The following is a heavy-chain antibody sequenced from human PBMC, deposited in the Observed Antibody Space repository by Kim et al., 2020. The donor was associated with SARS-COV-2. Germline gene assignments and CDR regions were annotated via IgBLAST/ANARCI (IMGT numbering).Heavy chain of an antibody. V-gene: IGHV3-21*01. CDR3: AKSLKRIRSGWYTLGS. D-gene: IGHD6-19*01. J-gene: IGHJ4*02. CDR2: ISSSSSYI. Sequence: GGSLRLSCAASGFTFSSYSMNWVRQAPGKGLEWVSSISSSSSYIYYADSVKGRFTISRDNAKNSLYLQMNSLRAEDTAVYYCAKSLKRIRSGWYTLGSWGERAPGTVSP. CDR1: GFTFSSYS.